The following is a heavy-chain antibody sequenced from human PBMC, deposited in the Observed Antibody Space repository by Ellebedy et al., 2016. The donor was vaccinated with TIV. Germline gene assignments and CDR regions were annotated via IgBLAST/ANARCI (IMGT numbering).Heavy chain of an antibody. CDR1: GFTFSNAW. J-gene: IGHJ5*02. D-gene: IGHD4-17*01. V-gene: IGHV3-23*01. Sequence: GESLKISCAASGFTFSNAWMSWVRQAPGKGLEWVSAISGSGGSTYYADSVKGRFTISRDNSKNTLYLQMNSLRAEDTAVYYCAKVEDYGERYNWFDPWGQGTLVTVSS. CDR2: ISGSGGST. CDR3: AKVEDYGERYNWFDP.